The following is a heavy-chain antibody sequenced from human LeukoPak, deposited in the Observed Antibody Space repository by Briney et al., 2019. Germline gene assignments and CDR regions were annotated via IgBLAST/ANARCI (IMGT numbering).Heavy chain of an antibody. CDR2: ISGGGGNT. Sequence: GGSLRLSCAASGFTFSTYGMAWVRQTPGKGLEWVSGISGGGGNTYYADSVKGRFTISRDNSGKTLYLQMNSLRAEDTAVYYCAKDRLRFGELKWFDPWGQGTLVTVSS. CDR1: GFTFSTYG. J-gene: IGHJ5*02. V-gene: IGHV3-23*01. CDR3: AKDRLRFGELKWFDP. D-gene: IGHD3-10*01.